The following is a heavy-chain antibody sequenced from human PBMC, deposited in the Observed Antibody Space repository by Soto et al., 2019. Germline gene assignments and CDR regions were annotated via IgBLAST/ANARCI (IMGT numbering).Heavy chain of an antibody. J-gene: IGHJ4*02. CDR3: ARDGANYYDSSGPSPFDY. V-gene: IGHV4-38-2*02. Sequence: SETLSLTCAVSCYAISSGYYFGLIRHPPWKLLEWIGSIYHSGSTYYNPSLKSRVTISVDTSKNQFSLKLSSVTAADTAVYYCARDGANYYDSSGPSPFDYWGQGTLVTVSS. D-gene: IGHD3-22*01. CDR2: IYHSGST. CDR1: CYAISSGYY.